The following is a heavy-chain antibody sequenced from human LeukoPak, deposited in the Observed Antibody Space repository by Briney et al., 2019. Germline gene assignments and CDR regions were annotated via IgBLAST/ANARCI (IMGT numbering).Heavy chain of an antibody. D-gene: IGHD3-3*01. CDR3: ARDSSFGVVGAMDV. V-gene: IGHV3-74*01. CDR1: GFTFSSYW. Sequence: GGSLRLSCAASGFTFSSYWMHWVRQAPGKGLVWVSRINTDGSSTSYADSVKGRFSISRVNAKNTLYLQMNSLRTEDTAVYYCARDSSFGVVGAMDVWGKGTTVTVSS. CDR2: INTDGSST. J-gene: IGHJ6*03.